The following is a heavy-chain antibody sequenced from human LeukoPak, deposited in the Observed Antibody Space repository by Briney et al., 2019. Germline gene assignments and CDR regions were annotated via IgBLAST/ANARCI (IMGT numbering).Heavy chain of an antibody. Sequence: PGRSLRLSCAASGFTFSSYGMQWVRQAPGKGLEWVAVISYDGSSKFYEDSVKGRFTISRDNAENSLYLQMNSLRVEDTAFYYCARDLAYSRLDYWGQGMLVTVSS. CDR2: ISYDGSSK. CDR1: GFTFSSYG. D-gene: IGHD5-18*01. J-gene: IGHJ4*02. CDR3: ARDLAYSRLDY. V-gene: IGHV3-30*03.